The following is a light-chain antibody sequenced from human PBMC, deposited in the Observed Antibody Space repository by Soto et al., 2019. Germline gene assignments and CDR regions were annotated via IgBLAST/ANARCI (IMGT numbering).Light chain of an antibody. CDR1: SSDVGGYDY. CDR3: SSYTSTSTLEV. J-gene: IGLJ3*02. CDR2: EVN. Sequence: QSVLTQPASVSGSPGQSITISCTGTSSDVGGYDYVSWYQQHPGKAPKLMIYEVNKRPSGVSNRFLGSKSGNTASLTISGLQAEDEADYYCSSYTSTSTLEVFGGGTKLTVL. V-gene: IGLV2-14*01.